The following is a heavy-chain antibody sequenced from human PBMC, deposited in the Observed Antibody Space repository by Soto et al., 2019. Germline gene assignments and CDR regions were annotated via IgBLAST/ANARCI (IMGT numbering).Heavy chain of an antibody. J-gene: IGHJ4*02. V-gene: IGHV1-3*01. Sequence: QVQLVQSGAEVKEPGASVKVSCKASGYTFTSHTIHWERQAPGQGLEWMGWIIVSHGRPRIAPQFQGRVTFTTDTSATTAYMELNSLTSEDTAVYFCAREPEDGVPGDFWGQGTLVVVSS. D-gene: IGHD2-8*01. CDR1: GYTFTSHT. CDR3: AREPEDGVPGDF. CDR2: IIVSHGRP.